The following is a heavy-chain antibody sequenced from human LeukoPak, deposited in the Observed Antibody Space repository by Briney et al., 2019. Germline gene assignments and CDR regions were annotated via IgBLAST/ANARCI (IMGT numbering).Heavy chain of an antibody. CDR2: INPNSGGT. D-gene: IGHD3-10*01. V-gene: IGHV1-2*02. CDR1: GYTFTGYY. CDR3: ARNYYGSWSYYNGGDY. J-gene: IGHJ4*02. Sequence: ASVTVSCTASGYTFTGYYMHWVRQAPGQGLEWMGWINPNSGGTNYAQKFQGRVTMTRDTSISTAYMELSRLRSDDTAVYYCARNYYGSWSYYNGGDYWGQGTLVTVSS.